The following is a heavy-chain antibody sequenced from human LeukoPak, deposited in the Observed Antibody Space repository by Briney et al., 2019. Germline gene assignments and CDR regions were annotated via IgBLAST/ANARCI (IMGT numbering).Heavy chain of an antibody. CDR1: GGSFSGYY. J-gene: IGHJ4*02. CDR2: INHSGST. Sequence: SETLSLTCAVYGGSFSGYYWSWIRQPPGKGLEWIGEINHSGSTNYNPSLKSRVTISVDTSKNQFSLKLSSVTVADTAVYYCATRTYGGNSPFDYWGQGTLVTVSS. CDR3: ATRTYGGNSPFDY. V-gene: IGHV4-34*01. D-gene: IGHD4-23*01.